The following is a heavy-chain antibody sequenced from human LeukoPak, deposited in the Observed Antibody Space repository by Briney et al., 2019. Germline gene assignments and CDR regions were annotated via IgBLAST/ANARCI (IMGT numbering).Heavy chain of an antibody. J-gene: IGHJ6*04. CDR2: IGTSGRTI. CDR1: GFTFSSYE. CDR3: ARDPITMVRGADYAMDV. Sequence: PGRSLRLSCAASGFTFSSYEMNWVRQAPGKGLQWVSYIGTSGRTIHYADSVKGRFTISRDNAKASLYLQMNSLRAEDTAVYYCARDPITMVRGADYAMDVWGKGTTVTVSS. V-gene: IGHV3-48*03. D-gene: IGHD3-10*01.